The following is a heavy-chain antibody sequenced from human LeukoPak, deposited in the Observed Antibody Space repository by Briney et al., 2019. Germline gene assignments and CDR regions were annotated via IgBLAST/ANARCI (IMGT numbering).Heavy chain of an antibody. CDR3: AKDQIQLWLGSVDY. CDR2: ISYDGSNK. CDR1: GFTFSSYG. J-gene: IGHJ4*02. V-gene: IGHV3-30*18. D-gene: IGHD5-18*01. Sequence: GGSLRLSCAASGFTFSSYGMHWVRQAPGKGLEWVAVISYDGSNKYYADSVKSRFTISRDNSKNTLYLQMNSLRAEDTAVYYCAKDQIQLWLGSVDYWGQGTLVTVSS.